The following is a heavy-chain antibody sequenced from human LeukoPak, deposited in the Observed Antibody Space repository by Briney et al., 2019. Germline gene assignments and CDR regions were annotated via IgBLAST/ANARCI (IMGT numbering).Heavy chain of an antibody. Sequence: AGGSLRLSCAASGFTFSSYEMNWVRQAPGKGLEWVSYISSSGSTKYYADSVKGRFTISGDNAKNSLYLQMNSLRAEDTAVYFCAVGWEYFQQWGQGTLVTVSS. J-gene: IGHJ1*01. CDR1: GFTFSSYE. CDR2: ISSSGSTK. V-gene: IGHV3-48*03. CDR3: AVGWEYFQQ.